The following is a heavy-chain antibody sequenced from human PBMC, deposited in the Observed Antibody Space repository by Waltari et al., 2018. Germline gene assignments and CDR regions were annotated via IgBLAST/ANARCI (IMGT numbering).Heavy chain of an antibody. CDR3: AKDSAAVAIPLFDY. D-gene: IGHD6-19*01. J-gene: IGHJ4*02. V-gene: IGHV3-43D*03. CDR2: ISWDGGST. CDR1: GFTFDDYA. Sequence: EVQLVESGGVVVQPGGSLRLSCAASGFTFDDYAMHWVRQAPGKGLEWVSLISWDGGSTYYADSVKGRFTISRDNSKNSLYLQMNSLRAEDTALYYCAKDSAAVAIPLFDYWGQGTLVTVSS.